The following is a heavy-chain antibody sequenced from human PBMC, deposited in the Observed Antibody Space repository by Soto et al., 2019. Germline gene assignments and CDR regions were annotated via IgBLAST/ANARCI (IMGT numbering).Heavy chain of an antibody. CDR3: VKASDGAWPYYFDS. Sequence: WSLRLSCAASGFTVSNNYMSWVRQAPGKGLEWISVIFSDGSTYYADSVRGRFTISRVNSENTLFLQMHSLRVEDSAVYFCVKASDGAWPYYFDSWGQGTLVTVSS. D-gene: IGHD5-12*01. V-gene: IGHV3-53*01. J-gene: IGHJ4*02. CDR1: GFTVSNNY. CDR2: IFSDGST.